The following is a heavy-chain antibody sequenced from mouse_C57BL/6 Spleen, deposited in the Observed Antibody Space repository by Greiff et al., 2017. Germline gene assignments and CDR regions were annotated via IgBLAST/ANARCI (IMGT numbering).Heavy chain of an antibody. J-gene: IGHJ4*01. V-gene: IGHV1-52*01. Sequence: QVQLQQPGAELVRPGSSVKLSCKASGYTFTSYWMHWVKQRPIQGLEWIGNIDPSDSETLYNQKFQDKATLTVAKSSSTAYKQLSSRTTEDAAVYYCARVDPTMAMDYWGQGTSVTVSS. CDR1: GYTFTSYW. D-gene: IGHD1-1*02. CDR3: ARVDPTMAMDY. CDR2: IDPSDSET.